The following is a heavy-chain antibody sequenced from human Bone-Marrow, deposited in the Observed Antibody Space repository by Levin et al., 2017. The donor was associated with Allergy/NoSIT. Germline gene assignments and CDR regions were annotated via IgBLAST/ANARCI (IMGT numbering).Heavy chain of an antibody. V-gene: IGHV4-39*07. Sequence: SETLSLTCTVSGGSISSSSYYWGWIRQPPGKGLEWIGTIYYSGSTYYNPSLKSRVTISIDMSKNQFSLKLTSVTAADTAVYYCAREVAYDGPSDYSGMDVWGQGTTVTVSS. CDR3: AREVAYDGPSDYSGMDV. CDR1: GGSISSSSYY. D-gene: IGHD5-12*01. J-gene: IGHJ6*02. CDR2: IYYSGST.